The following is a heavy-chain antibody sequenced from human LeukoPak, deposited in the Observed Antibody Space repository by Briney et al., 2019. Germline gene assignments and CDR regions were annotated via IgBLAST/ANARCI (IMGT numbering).Heavy chain of an antibody. CDR1: GGSFSGYY. CDR3: ARARAAAGRKISYFDY. Sequence: PSETLSLTCAVYGGSFSGYYWSWIRQPPGKGLEWIGEINHSGSTNYNPSLKSRVTISVDTSKNQFSLKLSSVTAADTAVYYCARARAAAGRKISYFDYWGQGTLATVSS. CDR2: INHSGST. V-gene: IGHV4-34*01. D-gene: IGHD6-13*01. J-gene: IGHJ4*02.